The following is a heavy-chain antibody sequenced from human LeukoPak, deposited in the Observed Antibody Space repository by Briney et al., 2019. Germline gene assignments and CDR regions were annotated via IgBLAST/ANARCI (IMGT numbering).Heavy chain of an antibody. Sequence: GESLKISCKGSGYSFTSYWIGWVRQLPGKGLEWMGIIYPGDSETRYSPSFQGQVTISADKSISTAYLQWSSLKASDTAMYYCARPMSYYYYGMDVWGQGTTVTVSS. V-gene: IGHV5-51*01. J-gene: IGHJ6*02. CDR3: ARPMSYYYYGMDV. CDR2: IYPGDSET. CDR1: GYSFTSYW.